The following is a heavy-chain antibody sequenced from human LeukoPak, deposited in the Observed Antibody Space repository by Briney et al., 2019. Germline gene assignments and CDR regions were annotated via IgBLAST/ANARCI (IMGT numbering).Heavy chain of an antibody. Sequence: HPGGSLRLSCAASGHTVNSNYMSWVRQAPGKGLEWVSAIYSGGRTYYADSVKGRFTISRDNSKNTLYLQMNSLRAEDTAVYYCARVYYYGSWFDPWGQGTLVTVSS. CDR3: ARVYYYGSWFDP. J-gene: IGHJ5*02. V-gene: IGHV3-53*01. CDR1: GHTVNSNY. D-gene: IGHD3-10*01. CDR2: IYSGGRT.